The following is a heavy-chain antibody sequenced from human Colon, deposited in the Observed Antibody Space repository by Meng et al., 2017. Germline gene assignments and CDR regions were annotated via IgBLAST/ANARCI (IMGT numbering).Heavy chain of an antibody. CDR1: VYTFASYG. Sequence: VDLVQSRVEVRMPGSSVKGSCKSSVYTFASYGISVVRQAPGQGLEWMGWISAYNGNTNFAQKLQGRVTMTTDTSTSTAYMELRSLRSDDTAVYYCARDRSLYYGSGSYYRFLFDPWGQGTLVTVSS. CDR2: ISAYNGNT. J-gene: IGHJ5*02. CDR3: ARDRSLYYGSGSYYRFLFDP. D-gene: IGHD3-10*01. V-gene: IGHV1-18*01.